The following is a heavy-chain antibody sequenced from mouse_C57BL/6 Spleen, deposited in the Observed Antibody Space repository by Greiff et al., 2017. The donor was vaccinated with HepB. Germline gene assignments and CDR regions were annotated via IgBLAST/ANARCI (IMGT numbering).Heavy chain of an antibody. Sequence: QVQLQQSGPELVKPGASVKISCKASGYAFSSSWMNWVKQRPGKGLEWIGRIYPGDGDTNYNGKFKGKATLTADKSSSTAYTQLSSLTSEDSAVYFCAREDSSGHADYWGQGTTLTVSS. CDR1: GYAFSSSW. D-gene: IGHD3-2*02. CDR2: IYPGDGDT. V-gene: IGHV1-82*01. J-gene: IGHJ2*01. CDR3: AREDSSGHADY.